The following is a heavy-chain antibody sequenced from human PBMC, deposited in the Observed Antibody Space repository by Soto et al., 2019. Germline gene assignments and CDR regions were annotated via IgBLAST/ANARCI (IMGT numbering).Heavy chain of an antibody. J-gene: IGHJ3*02. CDR3: AKGTTGWLDAFDI. D-gene: IGHD5-12*01. V-gene: IGHV3-30*18. Sequence: GGSLRLSCAASGFTFSSYGMHWVRQAPGKGLEWVAVISYDGSNKYYADSVKGRFTISRDNSKNTLYLQMNSLRAEDTAVYYCAKGTTGWLDAFDIWGQGTMVTVSS. CDR1: GFTFSSYG. CDR2: ISYDGSNK.